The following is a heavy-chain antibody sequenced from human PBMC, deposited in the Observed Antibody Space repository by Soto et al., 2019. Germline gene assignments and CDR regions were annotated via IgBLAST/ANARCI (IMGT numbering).Heavy chain of an antibody. CDR1: GFTFSSYA. Sequence: QVQLVESGGGVVQPGRFLRLSCAASGFTFSSYAMHWVRQAPGKGLEWVAVISYDGSNKYYADSVKGRFTISRDNSKNTLYLQMNSLRAEDTAVYYCARRSIPGDFDYWGQGTLVTVSS. CDR3: ARRSIPGDFDY. D-gene: IGHD7-27*01. CDR2: ISYDGSNK. V-gene: IGHV3-30-3*01. J-gene: IGHJ4*02.